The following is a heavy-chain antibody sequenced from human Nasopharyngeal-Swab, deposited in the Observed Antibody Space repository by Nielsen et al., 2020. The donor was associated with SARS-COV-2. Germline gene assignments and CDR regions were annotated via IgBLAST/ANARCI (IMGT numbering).Heavy chain of an antibody. CDR3: GRGACSITTCYENVDV. CDR2: VDSSGST. CDR1: GGSISSYY. V-gene: IGHV4-59*13. Sequence: SETLSLTCTVSGGSISSYYWSWIRQPPGKGLEWIGCVDSSGSTNYKPSLKSRVTISVDTSKNQFSLNLRSVTAADTAVYYCGRGACSITTCYENVDVWGQGTTVTVSS. J-gene: IGHJ6*02. D-gene: IGHD2-2*01.